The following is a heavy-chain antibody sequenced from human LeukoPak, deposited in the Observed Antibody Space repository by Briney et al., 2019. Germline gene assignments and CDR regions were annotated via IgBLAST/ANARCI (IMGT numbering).Heavy chain of an antibody. CDR2: ISSSGGTI. CDR3: AREVRGFYYFDY. D-gene: IGHD5-12*01. V-gene: IGHV3-11*01. CDR1: GFTFSDYY. Sequence: GGSLRLSCAASGFTFSDYYMNWIRQAPGKGLEWLSYISSSGGTIHYADSVKGRFTISRDNAKNSLYLQMNSLRAEDTAVYYCAREVRGFYYFDYWGQGTLVTVSS. J-gene: IGHJ4*02.